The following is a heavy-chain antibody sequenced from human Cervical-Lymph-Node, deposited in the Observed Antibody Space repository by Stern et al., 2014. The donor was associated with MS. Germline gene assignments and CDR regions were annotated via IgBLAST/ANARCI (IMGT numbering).Heavy chain of an antibody. D-gene: IGHD3-22*01. CDR1: GGTFNIYA. CDR3: ARGPDQSGGYYYAY. CDR2: IVPIFGSA. J-gene: IGHJ4*02. Sequence: QVQLVQSWAEVKNPGSSVKGSCKASGGTFNIYAISWLRLDPGQGLEWIGGIVPIFGSANYAQKFQGIVTITADESTTTIYMEVSSLRSEDTAVYYCARGPDQSGGYYYAYWGQGTLVTVSS. V-gene: IGHV1-69*01.